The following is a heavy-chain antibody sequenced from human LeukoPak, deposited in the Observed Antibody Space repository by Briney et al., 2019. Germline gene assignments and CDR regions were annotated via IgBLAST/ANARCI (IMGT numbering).Heavy chain of an antibody. CDR2: ISYDGSNQ. J-gene: IGHJ6*02. V-gene: IGHV3-30*04. Sequence: PGGSLRLSCAASGFTFSNYAMHWVSQAPGKGLEWVAVISYDGSNQYYADSVKGRFTISRDNSKHTLYLQMNSLRPEDTAVYYCARPRGFYYYYYVMDVWGQGTTVTVSS. D-gene: IGHD3-10*01. CDR1: GFTFSNYA. CDR3: ARPRGFYYYYYVMDV.